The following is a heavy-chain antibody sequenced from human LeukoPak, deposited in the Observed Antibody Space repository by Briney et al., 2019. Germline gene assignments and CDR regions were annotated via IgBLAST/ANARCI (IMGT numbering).Heavy chain of an antibody. D-gene: IGHD1-1*01. J-gene: IGHJ4*02. CDR1: GFTFSSYA. Sequence: LSGGSLRLSCAASGFTFSSYAMSWVRQAPGKGLEWVSAISGSGGSTYYADSVKGRFTISRDNSKNTLYLQMNSLRAEDTAVYYCAKATGTFYYFDYWGQGTLVTVSS. CDR2: ISGSGGST. CDR3: AKATGTFYYFDY. V-gene: IGHV3-23*01.